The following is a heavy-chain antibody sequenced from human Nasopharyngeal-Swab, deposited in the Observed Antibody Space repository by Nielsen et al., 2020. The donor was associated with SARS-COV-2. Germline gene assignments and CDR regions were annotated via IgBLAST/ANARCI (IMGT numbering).Heavy chain of an antibody. Sequence: GGSLRLSCAASGFTFSSYEMSWVRQAPGKGLEWVSYISSSGSTIYYADSVKGRFTISRDNAKNSLYLQMNSLRAEDTAVYYCARDDSSPHVGAFDIWGQGTMVTVSS. J-gene: IGHJ3*02. V-gene: IGHV3-48*03. CDR1: GFTFSSYE. D-gene: IGHD3-22*01. CDR2: ISSSGSTI. CDR3: ARDDSSPHVGAFDI.